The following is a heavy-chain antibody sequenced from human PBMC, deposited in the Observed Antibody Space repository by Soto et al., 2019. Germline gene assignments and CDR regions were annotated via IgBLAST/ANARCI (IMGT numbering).Heavy chain of an antibody. J-gene: IGHJ4*02. CDR3: AKVGGPGSYYKGYFAY. Sequence: SLTLSGAPSGLTFCHFAVHWVRQAQGKGLEWVSGISWNSDTIGYADSVRGRFTISRDNAKNSLSLQMNSLRAEDTALYYCAKVGGPGSYYKGYFAYWGQGTLVTVS. D-gene: IGHD3-10*01. V-gene: IGHV3-9*01. CDR2: ISWNSDTI. CDR1: GLTFCHFA.